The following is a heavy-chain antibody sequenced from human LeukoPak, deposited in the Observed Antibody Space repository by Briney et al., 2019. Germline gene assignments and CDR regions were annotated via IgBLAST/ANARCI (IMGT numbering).Heavy chain of an antibody. D-gene: IGHD6-19*01. J-gene: IGHJ4*02. CDR3: VQTTGWPGFDY. Sequence: PSETLSLTCTVSGASISRSYWSWIRQPPGKGLEWIGYVYNSGTTNYNPSLKSRVTISVDTSKNHFSLKLTSVTAADTAVYYCVQTTGWPGFDYWGQGTLVTVSS. CDR2: VYNSGTT. V-gene: IGHV4-59*01. CDR1: GASISRSY.